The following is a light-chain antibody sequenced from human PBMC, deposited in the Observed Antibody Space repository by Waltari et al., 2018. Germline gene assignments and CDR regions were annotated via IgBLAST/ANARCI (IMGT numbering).Light chain of an antibody. V-gene: IGKV4-1*01. CDR1: QSVLYSSNNKNY. J-gene: IGKJ2*01. Sequence: DIVMTQSPDSLAVSLGERATINCKSSQSVLYSSNNKNYLAWYQEKPGQPPKLLIYWASMRESGVPDRFRGSGSGTDFTLTINSLQAEDGAVYYCQQYYSTPTFGQGTKLEIK. CDR3: QQYYSTPT. CDR2: WAS.